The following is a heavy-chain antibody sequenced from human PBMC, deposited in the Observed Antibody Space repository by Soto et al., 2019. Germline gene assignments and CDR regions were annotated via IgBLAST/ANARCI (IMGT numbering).Heavy chain of an antibody. CDR1: GFTFSSYA. D-gene: IGHD3-22*01. CDR2: ISGSGGST. V-gene: IGHV3-23*01. CDR3: AKDRGHPTYYYDSGFFDY. J-gene: IGHJ4*02. Sequence: PGGSLRLSCAASGFTFSSYAMSWVRQAPGKGLEWVSAISGSGGSTYYADSVKGRFTISRDNSKNTLYLQMNSLRAEDTAVYYCAKDRGHPTYYYDSGFFDYWGQGTLVTVSS.